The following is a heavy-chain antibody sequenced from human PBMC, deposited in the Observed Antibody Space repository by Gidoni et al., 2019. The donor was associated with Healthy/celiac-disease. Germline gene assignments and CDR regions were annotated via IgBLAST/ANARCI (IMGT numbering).Heavy chain of an antibody. CDR2: ISGSGGST. CDR1: GFTFSSDA. D-gene: IGHD4-17*01. V-gene: IGHV3-23*01. J-gene: IGHJ3*02. Sequence: EVQLLESGGGLVQPGESLRLSCAASGFTFSSDAMSWIRQAPGKGLAWVSAISGSGGSTYYADSVKGRFTISRDNSKNTLYLQMNSLRAEDTAVYYCAKDKTTVTTADAFDIWGQGTMVTVSS. CDR3: AKDKTTVTTADAFDI.